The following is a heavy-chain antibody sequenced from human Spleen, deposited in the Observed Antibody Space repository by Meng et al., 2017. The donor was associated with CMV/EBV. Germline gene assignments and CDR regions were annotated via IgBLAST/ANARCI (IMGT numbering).Heavy chain of an antibody. J-gene: IGHJ4*02. V-gene: IGHV1-18*01. CDR1: TNFG. CDR2: ISTYNDNT. CDR3: ARGLGDCSSTSCAPGSGFDY. D-gene: IGHD2-2*01. Sequence: TNFGISWLRQAPGQGLEWMGWISTYNDNTKYAQKFQGRVTMTTDTSTRTAYMELRGLRSDDTAVYYCARGLGDCSSTSCAPGSGFDYWGQGTLVTVSS.